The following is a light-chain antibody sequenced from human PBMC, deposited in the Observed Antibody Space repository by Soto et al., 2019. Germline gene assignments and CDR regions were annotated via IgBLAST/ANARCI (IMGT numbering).Light chain of an antibody. CDR3: QSYDSSLSGSV. Sequence: QSVLTQPPSVSGAPGQRVTISCTGSSSNIGAGYDVHWYQQLPGTAPKLLIYGNSNRPAGVPDRFSGSKSGTSASLAITGLQAEYEADYYGQSYDSSLSGSVFGGVTKLTVL. CDR2: GNS. CDR1: SSNIGAGYD. V-gene: IGLV1-40*01. J-gene: IGLJ2*01.